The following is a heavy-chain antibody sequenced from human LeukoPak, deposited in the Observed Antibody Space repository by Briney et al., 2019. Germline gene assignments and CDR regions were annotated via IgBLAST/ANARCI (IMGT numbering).Heavy chain of an antibody. CDR1: GFTFSSYW. CDR2: IKQGGSEK. CDR3: ARDPTDY. Sequence: PGGSLRLSCAASGFTFSSYWMSWVRQAPGKGGEGGANIKQGGSEKYYVGCVKGRSTSSRDNAKNSLYLQMNSLRAEDTAVYYCARDPTDYWGQGTLVTVSS. V-gene: IGHV3-7*01. J-gene: IGHJ4*02.